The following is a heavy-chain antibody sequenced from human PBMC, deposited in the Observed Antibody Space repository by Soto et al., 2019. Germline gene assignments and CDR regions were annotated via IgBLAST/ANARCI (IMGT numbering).Heavy chain of an antibody. CDR2: VDIDGDT. Sequence: EVQLVESGGGLVQPGGSLRLSCAASGFSLSSYDMHWVRQATGKGLEWVSTVDIDGDTYYPGSVKGRFIISRENAKNSLYLQMNSLSAGDTAIYFCAKVVRGGMDVWGRGTTVIVSS. CDR3: AKVVRGGMDV. CDR1: GFSLSSYD. D-gene: IGHD2-2*01. J-gene: IGHJ6*02. V-gene: IGHV3-13*01.